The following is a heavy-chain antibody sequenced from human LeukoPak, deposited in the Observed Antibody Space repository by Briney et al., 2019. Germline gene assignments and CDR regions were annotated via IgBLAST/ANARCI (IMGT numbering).Heavy chain of an antibody. CDR3: ARTYGGNCDY. CDR2: TYFRSKWYN. J-gene: IGHJ4*02. D-gene: IGHD4-23*01. V-gene: IGHV6-1*01. CDR1: GDRVSSNSAA. Sequence: SQTLSLTCAISGDRVSSNSAAWNWIRQSPSRGFEWLGRTYFRSKWYNDYAASVKSRITVNPDTSKNHFSLQLSSVTLEDTAIYYCARTYGGNCDYWGQGTLVTVSS.